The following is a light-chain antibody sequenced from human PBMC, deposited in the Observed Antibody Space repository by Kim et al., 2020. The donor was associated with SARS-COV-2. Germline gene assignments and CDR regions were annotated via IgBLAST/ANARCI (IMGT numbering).Light chain of an antibody. CDR3: QQYKSTPLT. J-gene: IGKJ4*01. Sequence: DIQMTQSPSTLSASVGDRVTITCRASESLSSWLAWYQQKPGKAPKLLIYKASNLENGVPSRFSGSGSGTEFTLTISSLQPDDFATYYCQQYKSTPLTFGGGTKLEI. CDR2: KAS. CDR1: ESLSSW. V-gene: IGKV1-5*03.